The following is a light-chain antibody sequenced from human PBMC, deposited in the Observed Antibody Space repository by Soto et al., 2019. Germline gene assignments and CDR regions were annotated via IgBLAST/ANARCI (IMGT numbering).Light chain of an antibody. V-gene: IGKV1-12*01. CDR2: TGT. CDR1: QGISSW. Sequence: DIQMTQSPSSVSASVGDRVSITCRASQGISSWLAWYQQKPGRAPKLLIYTGTSLQSGVPSRFSDTGSGTDFTLTISSLQPEDFATYYCQQDNTFPLTFGGGTKVEIK. CDR3: QQDNTFPLT. J-gene: IGKJ4*01.